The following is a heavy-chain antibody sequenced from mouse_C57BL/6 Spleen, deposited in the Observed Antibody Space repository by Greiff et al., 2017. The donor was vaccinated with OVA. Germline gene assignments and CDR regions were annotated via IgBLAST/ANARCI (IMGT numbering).Heavy chain of an antibody. CDR2: IRNKANNHAT. J-gene: IGHJ1*03. CDR1: GFTFSDAW. CDR3: TRGSSYLYWYFDV. V-gene: IGHV6-6*01. D-gene: IGHD1-1*01. Sequence: EVKLEESGGGLVQPGGSMKLSCAASGFTFSDAWMDWVRQSPEKGLEWVAEIRNKANNHATYYAESVKGRFTISRDDSKSSVYLQMNSLRAEDTGIYYCTRGSSYLYWYFDVWGTGTTVTVSS.